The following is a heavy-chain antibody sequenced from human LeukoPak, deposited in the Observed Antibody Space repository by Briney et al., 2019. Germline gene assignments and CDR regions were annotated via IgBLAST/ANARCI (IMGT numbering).Heavy chain of an antibody. D-gene: IGHD1-26*01. CDR1: GFXFSSSA. CDR3: ATLSGYFHH. CDR2: ISGSGGST. V-gene: IGHV3-23*01. J-gene: IGHJ4*02. Sequence: GRSLRLSCAASGFXFSSSAISWVRQAPGKGLEWVSTISGSGGSTYYADSVKGRFTISRDTSKNTLYLQMSSLRAEDTAIYYCATLSGYFHHWGQGTLVTVSS.